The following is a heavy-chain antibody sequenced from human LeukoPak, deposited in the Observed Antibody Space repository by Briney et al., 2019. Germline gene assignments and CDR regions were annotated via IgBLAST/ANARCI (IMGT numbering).Heavy chain of an antibody. Sequence: GESLQISCKGSGYNFTSYWISWGRQMPGKGLEWMGRIDPSDSYTNYSPSFQGHVTISADKSISTAYLQWSSLKASDTAMYYCATDVHYYGMDVWGKGTTVTVSS. D-gene: IGHD6-6*01. CDR2: IDPSDSYT. CDR1: GYNFTSYW. J-gene: IGHJ6*04. V-gene: IGHV5-10-1*01. CDR3: ATDVHYYGMDV.